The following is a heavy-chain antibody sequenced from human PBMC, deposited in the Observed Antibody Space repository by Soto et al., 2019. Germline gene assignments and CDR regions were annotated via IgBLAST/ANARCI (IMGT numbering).Heavy chain of an antibody. D-gene: IGHD2-2*01. CDR1: AGTTRPCE. CDR3: ARQIVVFFFSMYRDHQDLHSFPTRRSSDL. CDR2: IYYSGST. V-gene: IGHV4-59*08. J-gene: IGHJ2*01. Sequence: SETLSLRCTVSAGTTRPCEWSWFRQPPGKGLEWIGYIYYSGSTNYNPSLKSRVTISVDTSKNQFSLKLSSVTAADTAVYYCARQIVVFFFSMYRDHQDLHSFPTRRSSDL.